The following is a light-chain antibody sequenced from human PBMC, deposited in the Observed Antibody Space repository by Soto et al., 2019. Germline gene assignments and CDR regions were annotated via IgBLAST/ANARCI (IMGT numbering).Light chain of an antibody. CDR2: GAS. V-gene: IGKV3-20*01. Sequence: MEETQSPGTLSYSPGERATLSCRASQSVSSSYLAWYQQKPGQAPRLLIYGASSRATGIPDRFSGSGSGTDFTLTIIRLEPEGFAVYYCEPYGSSRTFGQGTKVDI. J-gene: IGKJ1*01. CDR1: QSVSSSY. CDR3: EPYGSSRT.